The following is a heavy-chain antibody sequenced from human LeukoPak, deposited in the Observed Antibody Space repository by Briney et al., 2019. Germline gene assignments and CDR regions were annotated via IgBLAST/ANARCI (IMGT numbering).Heavy chain of an antibody. J-gene: IGHJ4*02. CDR1: GLTVSGKH. CDR3: AARDCSITACSAGVFDY. D-gene: IGHD2-2*01. CDR2: VYTGGST. V-gene: IGHV3-53*01. Sequence: SGGSLTLSCAASGLTVSGKHMSWVRQAPGKGLEWVSSVYTGGSTYYADSVKGRFTISRDNTRNTLHLQMNSLRADDTAVYDWAARDCSITACSAGVFDYWGQGTLVTVSS.